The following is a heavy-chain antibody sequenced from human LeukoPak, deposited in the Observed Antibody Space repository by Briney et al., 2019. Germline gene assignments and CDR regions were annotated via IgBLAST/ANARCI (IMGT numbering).Heavy chain of an antibody. CDR2: IYYSGST. CDR1: GGSISSSNW. Sequence: PSETLSLTCAVSGGSISSSNWWSWVRQPPGKGLEWIGYIYYSGSTYYNPSLKSRVTISVDTSKNQFSLKLSSVTAADTAVYYCARITTVTTNWGQGTLVTVSS. V-gene: IGHV4-4*02. J-gene: IGHJ4*02. CDR3: ARITTVTTN. D-gene: IGHD4-17*01.